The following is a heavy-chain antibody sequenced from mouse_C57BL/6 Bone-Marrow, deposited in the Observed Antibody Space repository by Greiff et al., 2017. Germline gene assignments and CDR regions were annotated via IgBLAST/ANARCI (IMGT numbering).Heavy chain of an antibody. Sequence: EVKLMESGGGLVQPGGSLKLSCAASGFTFSDYGMAWVRQAPRKGPEWVAFISNLAYSIYYADTVTGRFTISRENAKNTLYLEMSSLRSEDTAMYYCARHPDYYGSSYWYFDVWGTGTTVTVSS. CDR3: ARHPDYYGSSYWYFDV. D-gene: IGHD1-1*01. CDR2: ISNLAYSI. V-gene: IGHV5-15*01. CDR1: GFTFSDYG. J-gene: IGHJ1*03.